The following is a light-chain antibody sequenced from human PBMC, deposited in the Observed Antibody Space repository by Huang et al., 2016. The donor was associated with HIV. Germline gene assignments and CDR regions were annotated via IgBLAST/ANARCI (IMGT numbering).Light chain of an antibody. V-gene: IGKV3-11*01. J-gene: IGKJ5*01. Sequence: EIVLTQSPGTLSLSPGERATLSCRASQSVGRNVGWYQQKAGQTPRLVIYDGSTRATGIPARFSGSGSGTDFTRTISSLEPEDVAVYYCQQRDSFGQGTRLDIK. CDR1: QSVGRN. CDR3: QQRDS. CDR2: DGS.